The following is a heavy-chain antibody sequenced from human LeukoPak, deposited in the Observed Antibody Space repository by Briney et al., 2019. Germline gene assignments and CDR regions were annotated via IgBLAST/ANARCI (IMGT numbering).Heavy chain of an antibody. CDR2: IYHSGST. J-gene: IGHJ4*02. CDR3: ARSAMYYYDSSGPYYFDY. D-gene: IGHD3-22*01. V-gene: IGHV4-30-2*01. Sequence: SQILSLTCTVSGGSISSGDYYWSWIRQPPGKGLEWIGYIYHSGSTYYNPSLKSRVTISVDRSKNQFSLKLNSVTAADTAVYYCARSAMYYYDSSGPYYFDYWGQGTLVTVSS. CDR1: GGSISSGDYY.